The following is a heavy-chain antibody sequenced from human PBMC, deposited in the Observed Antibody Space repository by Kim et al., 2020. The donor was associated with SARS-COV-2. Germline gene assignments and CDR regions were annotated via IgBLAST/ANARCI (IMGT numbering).Heavy chain of an antibody. CDR2: IYYSGST. V-gene: IGHV4-59*08. CDR3: ARHVPTGCSGGSCYSGISFDEYYFDY. CDR1: GGSISSYY. D-gene: IGHD2-15*01. Sequence: SETLSLTCTVSGGSISSYYWSWIRQPPGKGLEWIGYIYYSGSTNYNPFLKSRVTISVDTSKNQFSLKLSSVTAADTAVYYCARHVPTGCSGGSCYSGISFDEYYFDYWGQGTLVTVSS. J-gene: IGHJ4*02.